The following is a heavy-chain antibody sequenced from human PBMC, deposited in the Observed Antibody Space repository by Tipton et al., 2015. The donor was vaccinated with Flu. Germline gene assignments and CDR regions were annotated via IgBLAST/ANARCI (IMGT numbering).Heavy chain of an antibody. CDR1: GDSISRFY. V-gene: IGHV4-59*08. CDR3: ARLKLFALVNHSYYYGLDV. CDR2: SGST. J-gene: IGHJ6*02. Sequence: TLSLTCTVSGDSISRFYWSWIRQPPGKGLEWIGYSGSTNYNPSLKNRVTISLDTSKNQFSLPLKSVTASDTAVYYCARLKLFALVNHSYYYGLDVWGQGTTITVS. D-gene: IGHD3/OR15-3a*01.